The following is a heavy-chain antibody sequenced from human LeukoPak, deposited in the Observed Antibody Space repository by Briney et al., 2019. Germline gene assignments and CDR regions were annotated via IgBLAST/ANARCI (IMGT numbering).Heavy chain of an antibody. CDR2: IYTSGST. CDR3: ARRDYGDLFDY. CDR1: GGSISSGSYY. Sequence: SETLSLTCTVSGGSISSGSYYWSWIRQPAGKGPEWIGRIYTSGSTNYNPSLKSRVTISVDTSKNQLSLKLSSVTAADTAVYYCARRDYGDLFDYWGQGTLVTVSS. D-gene: IGHD4-17*01. J-gene: IGHJ4*02. V-gene: IGHV4-61*02.